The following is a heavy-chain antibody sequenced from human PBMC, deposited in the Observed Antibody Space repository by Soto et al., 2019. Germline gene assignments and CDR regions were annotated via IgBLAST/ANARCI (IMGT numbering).Heavy chain of an antibody. D-gene: IGHD3-10*02. V-gene: IGHV1-24*01. CDR3: ATMFSGTAPIDY. CDR2: FDPEDGET. J-gene: IGHJ4*02. CDR1: GYTLTELS. Sequence: ASVKVSCKVSGYTLTELSMHWVRQAPGKGLEWVGGFDPEDGETIYAQKFQGRVTMTEDTSTDTAYMELSSLRSEDTAVYYCATMFSGTAPIDYWGQGTLVTVSS.